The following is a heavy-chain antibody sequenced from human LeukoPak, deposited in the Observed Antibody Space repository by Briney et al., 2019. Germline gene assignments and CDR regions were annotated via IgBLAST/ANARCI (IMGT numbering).Heavy chain of an antibody. D-gene: IGHD6-13*01. CDR3: ARDCGIAAAGTFFDY. V-gene: IGHV1-46*01. Sequence: ASVKVSCKASGYTFTSYYMHWVRQAPGQGLEWMGLINPSGGSTSYAQKFQGRVTMTRDMSTSTVYMELSSLRSEDTAVYYCARDCGIAAAGTFFDYWGQGTLVTVSS. CDR2: INPSGGST. J-gene: IGHJ4*02. CDR1: GYTFTSYY.